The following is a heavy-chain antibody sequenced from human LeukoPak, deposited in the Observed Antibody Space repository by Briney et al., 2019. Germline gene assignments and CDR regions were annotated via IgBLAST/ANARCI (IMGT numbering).Heavy chain of an antibody. D-gene: IGHD3-10*01. CDR1: GYTFTSYY. Sequence: ASVKVSCKASGYTFTSYYMHWVRQAPGQGLEWMGIINPSCGRTSYAQKFQGSVTMTRDTSTSTVYMELSSLRSEDTAVYYCARAYGSGSYTLLFFDYWGQGTLVTVSS. J-gene: IGHJ4*02. CDR2: INPSCGRT. V-gene: IGHV1-46*01. CDR3: ARAYGSGSYTLLFFDY.